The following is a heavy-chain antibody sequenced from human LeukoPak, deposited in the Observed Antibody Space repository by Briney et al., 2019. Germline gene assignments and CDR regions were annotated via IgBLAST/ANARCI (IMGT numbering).Heavy chain of an antibody. CDR3: ASAVLFGEFQPHDY. CDR1: GFTFSSYE. Sequence: PGGSLRLSCAASGFTFSSYEMNWVRQAPGKGLEWVSYISSSGSTIYYADSVKGRFTISRDNSKNTLYLQMNSLRAEDTAVYYCASAVLFGEFQPHDYWGQGTLVTVSS. CDR2: ISSSGSTI. V-gene: IGHV3-48*03. D-gene: IGHD3-10*01. J-gene: IGHJ4*02.